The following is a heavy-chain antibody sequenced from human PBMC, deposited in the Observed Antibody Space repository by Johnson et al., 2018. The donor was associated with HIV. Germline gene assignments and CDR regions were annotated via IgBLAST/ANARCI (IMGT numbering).Heavy chain of an antibody. D-gene: IGHD4-17*01. J-gene: IGHJ3*02. CDR1: GFNFDDYA. CDR3: AKDLRTVKAFDI. V-gene: IGHV3-9*01. Sequence: VQLVESGGGVVQPGRSLRLSCAASGFNFDDYAMHWVRQAPGKGLEWVSGISWKSGSIGYADSVKGRFTISRDNSKNTLYLQMNSLRAEDTAVYYCAKDLRTVKAFDIWGQGTMVTVSS. CDR2: ISWKSGSI.